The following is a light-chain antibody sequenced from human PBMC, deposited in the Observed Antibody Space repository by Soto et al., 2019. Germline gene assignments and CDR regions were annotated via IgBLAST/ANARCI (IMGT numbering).Light chain of an antibody. CDR1: QGISSF. J-gene: IGKJ3*01. Sequence: DIQLTQSPSFLSASVGDRVTLTCRASQGISSFLAWYQQKPGKAPKLLIYAESSLQSGVPSRFSGSGSGTDFTLTISSLQRDDFATYYCQQYNSYRAFGPGTKVDI. V-gene: IGKV1-9*01. CDR2: AES. CDR3: QQYNSYRA.